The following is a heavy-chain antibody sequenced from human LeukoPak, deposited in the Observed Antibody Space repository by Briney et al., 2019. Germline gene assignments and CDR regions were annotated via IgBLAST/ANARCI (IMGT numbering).Heavy chain of an antibody. Sequence: SETLSLTGTVSGGSISSYYWSWLRQPPGKGLEWMGYTYYSGSTNYNPSLKSRVTISVDTSKNQFSLKLSSVTAADTAVYYCARLRGPRGAFDIWGQGTMVTVSS. D-gene: IGHD2-15*01. V-gene: IGHV4-59*08. CDR1: GGSISSYY. J-gene: IGHJ3*02. CDR3: ARLRGPRGAFDI. CDR2: TYYSGST.